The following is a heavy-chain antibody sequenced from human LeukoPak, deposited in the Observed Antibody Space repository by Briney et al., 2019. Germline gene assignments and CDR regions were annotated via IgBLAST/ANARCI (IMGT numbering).Heavy chain of an antibody. CDR2: IHYTGST. CDR1: GGSISSYY. CDR3: AKIRRSSSGAFDI. D-gene: IGHD6-6*01. V-gene: IGHV4-59*01. Sequence: SETLSLTCTVSGGSISSYYWSWIRQSPGKGLECIGYIHYTGSTNYNPSLKSRVTISVDTSKNQFSLKLSSVTAADTAVYYCAKIRRSSSGAFDIWGQGTMVTVSS. J-gene: IGHJ3*02.